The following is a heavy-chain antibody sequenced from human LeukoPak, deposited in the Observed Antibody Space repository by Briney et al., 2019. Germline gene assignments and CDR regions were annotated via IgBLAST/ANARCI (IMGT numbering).Heavy chain of an antibody. CDR2: ISSSSSTI. J-gene: IGHJ4*02. V-gene: IGHV3-48*01. CDR1: GFTFSSYS. CDR3: ASHDFWSGYATDY. D-gene: IGHD3-3*01. Sequence: TGGSLRLSCAASGFTFSSYSMNWVRQAPGKGLEWVSHISSSSSTIYYADSVKGRFTISRDNAKNSLYLQMNSLRAGDTAVYYCASHDFWSGYATDYWGQGTLVTVSS.